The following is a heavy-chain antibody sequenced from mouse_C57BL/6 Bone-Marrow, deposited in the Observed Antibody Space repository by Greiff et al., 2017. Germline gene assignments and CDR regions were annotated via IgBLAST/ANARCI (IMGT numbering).Heavy chain of an antibody. V-gene: IGHV1-50*01. CDR3: AREGSSGYEFAY. J-gene: IGHJ3*01. Sequence: QVQLQQPGAELVKPGASVKLSCKASGYTFTSYWMQWVKQRPGQGLEWIGEIDPSDSYTNYNQKLKGKATLTVDTSSSTADMQLSSLTSEDSAVYYCAREGSSGYEFAYWGQGTLVTVSA. CDR1: GYTFTSYW. D-gene: IGHD3-2*02. CDR2: IDPSDSYT.